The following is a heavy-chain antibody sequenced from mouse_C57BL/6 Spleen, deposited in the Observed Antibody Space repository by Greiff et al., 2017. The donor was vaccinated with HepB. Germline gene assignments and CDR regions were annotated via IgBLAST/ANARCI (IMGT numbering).Heavy chain of an antibody. Sequence: QVQLQQSGPELVKPGASVKISCKASGYAFSSSWMNWVKQRPGKGLEWIGRIYPGDGDTNYNGKFKGKATLTADNSSSTAYMQLSSLTSEDSAVYFCAPISYYAMDYWGQGTSVTVSS. CDR1: GYAFSSSW. CDR3: APISYYAMDY. D-gene: IGHD1-3*01. CDR2: IYPGDGDT. V-gene: IGHV1-82*01. J-gene: IGHJ4*01.